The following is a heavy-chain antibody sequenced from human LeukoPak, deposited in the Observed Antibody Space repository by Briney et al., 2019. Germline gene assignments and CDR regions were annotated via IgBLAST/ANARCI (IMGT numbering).Heavy chain of an antibody. J-gene: IGHJ3*02. V-gene: IGHV4-28*01. Sequence: SDTLSLTCAVSGDSISSNYWWSWIRLSPEKGLEWIGYIYYSGSTHQNPSLQSRLTMSVDTSKNQFSLKLSSVTAVDTAVYYCARKGSGWYAFDIWGQGTTVTVSS. D-gene: IGHD6-19*01. CDR2: IYYSGST. CDR1: GDSISSNYW. CDR3: ARKGSGWYAFDI.